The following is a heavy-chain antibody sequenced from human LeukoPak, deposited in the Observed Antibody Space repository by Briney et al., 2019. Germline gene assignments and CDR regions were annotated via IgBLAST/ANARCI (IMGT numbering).Heavy chain of an antibody. D-gene: IGHD1-1*01. Sequence: ASETLSLTCTVSGGSISSYYWSWIRQPPGKGLEWIGYIYYSGSTNYNPSLKSRVTISVDTSKNQFSLKLSSVTAADTAVHYCARDPGNGFIDYRGQGTLVTVSS. CDR1: GGSISSYY. V-gene: IGHV4-59*01. J-gene: IGHJ4*02. CDR2: IYYSGST. CDR3: ARDPGNGFIDY.